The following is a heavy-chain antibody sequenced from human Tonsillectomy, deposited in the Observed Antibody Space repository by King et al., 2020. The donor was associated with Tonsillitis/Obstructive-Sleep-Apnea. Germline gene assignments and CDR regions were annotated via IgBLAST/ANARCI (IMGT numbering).Heavy chain of an antibody. J-gene: IGHJ6*02. CDR1: GFTFSSYA. CDR2: ISGSGGST. D-gene: IGHD4-17*01. V-gene: IGHV3-23*04. Sequence: VQLVESGGGLVQPGGSLRLSCAASGFTFSSYAMSWVRQAPGKGLEWVSAISGSGGSTYYADSVKGRFTISRDNSKNTLYLQMNSLRAEDTAVYYWAKGASYGDYVPLYYYGMDVWGQGTTVTVSS. CDR3: AKGASYGDYVPLYYYGMDV.